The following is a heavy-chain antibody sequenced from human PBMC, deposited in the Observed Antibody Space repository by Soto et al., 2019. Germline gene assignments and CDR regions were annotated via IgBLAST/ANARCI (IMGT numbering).Heavy chain of an antibody. CDR1: GGSFSGYY. CDR3: ARVVATYYFDY. CDR2: INHSGST. D-gene: IGHD5-12*01. V-gene: IGHV4-34*01. Sequence: QVQLQQWGAGLLKPSETLSLTCAVYGGSFSGYYWSWIRQPPGKGLEWIGEINHSGSTNYNPSLKSRVTISVDTSKNLFSLKLSSVTAADTAVYYCARVVATYYFDYWGQGTLVTVSS. J-gene: IGHJ4*02.